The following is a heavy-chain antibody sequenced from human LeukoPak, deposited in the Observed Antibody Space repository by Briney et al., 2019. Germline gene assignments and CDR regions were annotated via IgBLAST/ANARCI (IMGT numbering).Heavy chain of an antibody. V-gene: IGHV4-59*01. CDR2: IYYSGST. CDR1: GGSLSSYY. CDR3: ARSAWDAFDI. Sequence: SETLSLTCTVSGGSLSSYYWSWLRQPPGKGLEWIGYIYYSGSTNYNPSLKSRVTISVDTSKNQFSLKLSSVTAADTAVYYCARSAWDAFDIWGQGTMVTVSS. J-gene: IGHJ3*02.